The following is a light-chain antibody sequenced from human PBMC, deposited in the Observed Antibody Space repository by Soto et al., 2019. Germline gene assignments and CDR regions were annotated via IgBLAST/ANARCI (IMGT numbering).Light chain of an antibody. CDR2: KAS. Sequence: DIQMTQSPSTLSASVGDRVTITCRASQSISSWLAWYQQKPGKAPKLLIYKASSIQSGVPSRFSGSGSGTEFTLTISSLQPDDFSTYYCQQYNSYSPLTFGGGTKVEIK. CDR3: QQYNSYSPLT. CDR1: QSISSW. J-gene: IGKJ4*01. V-gene: IGKV1-5*03.